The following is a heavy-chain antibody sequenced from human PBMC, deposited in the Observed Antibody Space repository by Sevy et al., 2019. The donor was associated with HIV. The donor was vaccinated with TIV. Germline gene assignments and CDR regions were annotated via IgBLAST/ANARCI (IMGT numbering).Heavy chain of an antibody. CDR3: ARVLAARLGGHYGMDV. CDR1: GFTFSSYG. J-gene: IGHJ6*02. Sequence: GGSLRLSCAASGFTFSSYGMNWVRQAPGKGLEWVSYISSSMITMYYADSVKGRFTISRDNAKNSLYLQMNSLRDEDTAVYYCARVLAARLGGHYGMDVWGQGTTVTVSS. CDR2: ISSSMITM. D-gene: IGHD6-6*01. V-gene: IGHV3-48*02.